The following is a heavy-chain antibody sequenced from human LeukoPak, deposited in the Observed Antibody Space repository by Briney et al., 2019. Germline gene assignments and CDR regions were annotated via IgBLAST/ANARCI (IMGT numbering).Heavy chain of an antibody. CDR2: VSGNSSST. Sequence: PGGSLTLSCAASGFTFTNYAMRWVRRAPGEGLVWCSVVSGNSSSTNYTDSVKSRFTISRDDSKNTLYLQLNSVSAEDTAVYFCAKDSASYGRFDCWGQGTLVTVSS. D-gene: IGHD5-18*01. CDR1: GFTFTNYA. V-gene: IGHV3-23*01. J-gene: IGHJ4*02. CDR3: AKDSASYGRFDC.